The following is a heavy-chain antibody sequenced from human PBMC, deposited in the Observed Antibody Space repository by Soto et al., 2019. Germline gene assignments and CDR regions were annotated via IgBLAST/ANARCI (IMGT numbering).Heavy chain of an antibody. J-gene: IGHJ4*02. D-gene: IGHD3-16*01. CDR2: IGGYKGNT. CDR3: IWGSTVETLAYFHS. Sequence: ASVKVSCKASGYTFTNYGVSWVRQAPGQGLEWMGWIGGYKGNTNYAQKFQDRVTMTRDMSTRTVYMELSSLRSDDTAIYYCIWGSTVETLAYFHSWGEETLVPVSS. CDR1: GYTFTNYG. V-gene: IGHV1-18*01.